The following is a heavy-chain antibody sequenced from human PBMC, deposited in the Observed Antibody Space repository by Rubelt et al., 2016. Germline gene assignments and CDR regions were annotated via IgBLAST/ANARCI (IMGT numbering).Heavy chain of an antibody. CDR2: INKGSNTI. D-gene: IGHD5-18*01. J-gene: IGHJ4*02. Sequence: GGGLVQPGESLRLSCVASGFTFSDHYMDWVRQAPGKGLEWVSYINKGSNTIYYADSVKGRFTISRDNAKNTLYLQMSSLRADDTAVYYCARGRGSTYGYEDYWGQGTLVTVSS. V-gene: IGHV3-11*04. CDR3: ARGRGSTYGYEDY. CDR1: GFTFSDHY.